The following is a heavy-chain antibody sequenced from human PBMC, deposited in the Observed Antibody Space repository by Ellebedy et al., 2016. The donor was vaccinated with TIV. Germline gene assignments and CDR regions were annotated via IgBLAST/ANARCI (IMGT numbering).Heavy chain of an antibody. CDR3: ARLDGDTLFGY. Sequence: MPSETLSLTCTVSGVSISGYYWSWIRQPPGKGLEWIGYIYYSKTTNYNPSLKSRVTISVDTSKIQVSLKLNSVTAADTAVYYCARLDGDTLFGYWGQGALVTVSS. V-gene: IGHV4-59*08. J-gene: IGHJ4*02. D-gene: IGHD5-24*01. CDR1: GVSISGYY. CDR2: IYYSKTT.